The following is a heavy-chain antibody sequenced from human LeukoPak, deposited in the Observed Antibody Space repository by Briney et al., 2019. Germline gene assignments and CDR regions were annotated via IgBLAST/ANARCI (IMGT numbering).Heavy chain of an antibody. V-gene: IGHV3-30*04. CDR1: GFTFRSYA. J-gene: IGHJ4*02. Sequence: QPGGSLRLSCAASGFTFRSYAMHWVRQAPGKGLEWVAVISYDGSYKSYADSVKGRFTISRDNSKNTLYLEVISLTAEDTAVYYCAKDDAWLRFGEWSQGTLVTVSS. D-gene: IGHD3-10*01. CDR3: AKDDAWLRFGE. CDR2: ISYDGSYK.